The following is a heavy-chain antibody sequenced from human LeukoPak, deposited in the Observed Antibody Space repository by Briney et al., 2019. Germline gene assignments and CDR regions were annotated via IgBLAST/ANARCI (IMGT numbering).Heavy chain of an antibody. D-gene: IGHD3-10*01. CDR2: ISSRGSTI. Sequence: GGSLRLSCAASGFTFSSYEMNWVRQAPGKGLEWVSYISSRGSTIYYADSVKGRFTISRDNAKNSLYLQMNSLRAEDTAVYYCARDPGSGSFDYWGQGTLVTVSS. CDR1: GFTFSSYE. J-gene: IGHJ4*02. CDR3: ARDPGSGSFDY. V-gene: IGHV3-48*03.